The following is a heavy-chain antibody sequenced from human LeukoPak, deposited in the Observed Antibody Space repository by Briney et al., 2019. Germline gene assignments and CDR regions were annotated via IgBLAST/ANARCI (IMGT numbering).Heavy chain of an antibody. Sequence: PGGSLRLSCAASGFTFSDSTMHWVRQTSGKGLECVGRIRTKANNYATDYAASVKGRFTISRDDSKDSTYLQLSSLKTEDTAIYYCARRRGDDYGDYVYWGQGTLVTVSS. J-gene: IGHJ4*02. D-gene: IGHD4-17*01. CDR1: GFTFSDST. CDR3: ARRRGDDYGDYVY. V-gene: IGHV3-73*01. CDR2: IRTKANNYAT.